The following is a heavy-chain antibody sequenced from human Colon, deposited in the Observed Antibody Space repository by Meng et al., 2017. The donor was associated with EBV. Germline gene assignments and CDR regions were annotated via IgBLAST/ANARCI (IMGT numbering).Heavy chain of an antibody. CDR1: GWFFRGHC. V-gene: IGHV4-34*01. CDR2: VSQPGSA. J-gene: IGHJ4*02. Sequence: VPAPPFGPRLLEPSATPFLTLTVNGWFFRGHCWRLGRQPPGEGMGLIGEVSQPGSAKYHPSPKSRVPISVGASEEPFSLGLTSVTAADSAVYYCARVPTTGYKDHWGQGTLVTVSS. D-gene: IGHD3-9*01. CDR3: ARVPTTGYKDH.